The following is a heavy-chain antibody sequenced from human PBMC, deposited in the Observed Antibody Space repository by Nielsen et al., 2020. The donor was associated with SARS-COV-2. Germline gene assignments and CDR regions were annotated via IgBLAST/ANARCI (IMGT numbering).Heavy chain of an antibody. V-gene: IGHV3-53*01. Sequence: GGSLRLSCAASGFTVSSNYMSWVRQAPGKGLEWVSVIYSGGSTYYADSVKGRFTISRDNAKNSLYLQMNSLRAEDTAVYYCARSIAAGWFDPWGQGTLVTVSS. D-gene: IGHD6-13*01. J-gene: IGHJ5*02. CDR3: ARSIAAGWFDP. CDR2: IYSGGST. CDR1: GFTVSSNY.